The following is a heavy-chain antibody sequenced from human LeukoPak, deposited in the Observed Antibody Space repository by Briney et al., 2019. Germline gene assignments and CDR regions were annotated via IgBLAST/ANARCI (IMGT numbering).Heavy chain of an antibody. D-gene: IGHD3-22*01. CDR1: GFTFSSYG. Sequence: QPGRSLRLSCAASGFTFSSYGMHWVRQAPGKGLEWVAVISYDGSNKYYADSVKGRFTISRDNSKNTLYLQMNSLRAEDTAVYYCANGYYDSSGQLDYWGQGTLVTVSS. CDR2: ISYDGSNK. CDR3: ANGYYDSSGQLDY. J-gene: IGHJ4*02. V-gene: IGHV3-30*18.